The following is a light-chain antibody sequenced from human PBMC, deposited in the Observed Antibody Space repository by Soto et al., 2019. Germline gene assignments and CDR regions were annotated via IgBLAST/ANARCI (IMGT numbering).Light chain of an antibody. Sequence: EIVLTQSPGTLSLSPGERATLSCRASQSVSNNYLARYQQKPGQAPRLLIDDASNRATGIPDRFSGSGSGTDFTLTIRRLEPEDFAVYYCQQCATPPLTFGQGTKVDIK. CDR2: DAS. CDR3: QQCATPPLT. J-gene: IGKJ1*01. V-gene: IGKV3-20*01. CDR1: QSVSNNY.